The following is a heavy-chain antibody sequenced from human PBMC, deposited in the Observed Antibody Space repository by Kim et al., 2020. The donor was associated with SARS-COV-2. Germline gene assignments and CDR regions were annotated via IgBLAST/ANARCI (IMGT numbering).Heavy chain of an antibody. Sequence: GGSLRLSCAASGFTVSSNYMSWVRQAPGKGLEWVSVIYSGGSTYYADSVKGRFTISRHNSKNTLYLQMNSLRAEDTAVYYCASNLFGSSGYYPGYYGMDVWGQGTTVTVSS. CDR2: IYSGGST. CDR1: GFTVSSNY. D-gene: IGHD3-22*01. CDR3: ASNLFGSSGYYPGYYGMDV. V-gene: IGHV3-53*04. J-gene: IGHJ6*02.